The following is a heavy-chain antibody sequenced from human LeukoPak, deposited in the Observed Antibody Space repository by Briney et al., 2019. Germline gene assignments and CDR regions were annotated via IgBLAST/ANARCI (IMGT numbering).Heavy chain of an antibody. J-gene: IGHJ5*02. CDR2: IYTSGST. Sequence: PSETLSLTCTVSGGFISSSSYYWGWIRQPPGKGLEWIGRIYTSGSTNYNPSLKSRVTMSVDTSKNQFSLKLSSVTAADTAVYYCARWGGRSWFDPWGQGTLVTVSS. V-gene: IGHV4-39*07. CDR3: ARWGGRSWFDP. D-gene: IGHD3-16*01. CDR1: GGFISSSSYY.